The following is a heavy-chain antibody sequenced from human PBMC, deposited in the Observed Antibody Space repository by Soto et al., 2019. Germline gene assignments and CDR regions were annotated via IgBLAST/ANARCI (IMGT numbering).Heavy chain of an antibody. CDR3: AKVPIVVVPPRLFDY. V-gene: IGHV3-23*01. Sequence: EVQLLESGGGLVQPGGSLRLSCAGSGFTFSSYAMSWVRQAPGKGLEWVSAISGSGGSTYYADSVKGRFTISRDNSKNTLYLQMNSLRAEDTAVYYCAKVPIVVVPPRLFDYWGQGTLVTVPS. D-gene: IGHD3-22*01. CDR1: GFTFSSYA. J-gene: IGHJ4*02. CDR2: ISGSGGST.